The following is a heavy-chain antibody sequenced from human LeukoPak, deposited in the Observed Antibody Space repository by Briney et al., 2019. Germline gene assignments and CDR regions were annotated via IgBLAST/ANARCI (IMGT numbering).Heavy chain of an antibody. CDR1: GGTFSSYA. V-gene: IGHV1-69*05. D-gene: IGHD6-19*01. CDR2: IIPIFGTA. J-gene: IGHJ3*02. Sequence: SVKVSCKASGGTFSSYAISWVRQAPGQGLEWMGGIIPIFGTANYAQKFQGRVTMTTDTSTSTAYMELRSLRSDDTAVYYCARIGGRLSPADAFDIWGQGTMVTVSS. CDR3: ARIGGRLSPADAFDI.